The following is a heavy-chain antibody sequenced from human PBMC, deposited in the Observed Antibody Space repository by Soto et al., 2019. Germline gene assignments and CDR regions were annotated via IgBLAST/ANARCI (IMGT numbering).Heavy chain of an antibody. Sequence: GESLKISCQCSGYTFANFWIAWVRQLPGKGLEYMGIIYPRDSETRYSPSFHGKVTISANRSIGTAYLQWSSLESSDSAFYVCARSPRINPYFDYWGQGALVTVSS. CDR1: GYTFANFW. V-gene: IGHV5-51*01. CDR3: ARSPRINPYFDY. CDR2: IYPRDSET. J-gene: IGHJ4*02.